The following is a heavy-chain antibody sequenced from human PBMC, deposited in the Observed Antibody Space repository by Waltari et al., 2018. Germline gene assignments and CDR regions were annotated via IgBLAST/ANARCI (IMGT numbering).Heavy chain of an antibody. CDR2: ISGGSGST. D-gene: IGHD6-19*01. CDR1: GFTFSSYA. J-gene: IGHJ4*02. V-gene: IGHV3-23*01. Sequence: EVQLLESGGGLVQPGGSLRLSCAASGFTFSSYAMSWVRQAPGKGLEWVSAISGGSGSTYYEASVKGRFTISGDNTKNTLYQQMNSLRAEDTAVYYCAKGPTRIAVAGTVDYWGQGTLVTVSS. CDR3: AKGPTRIAVAGTVDY.